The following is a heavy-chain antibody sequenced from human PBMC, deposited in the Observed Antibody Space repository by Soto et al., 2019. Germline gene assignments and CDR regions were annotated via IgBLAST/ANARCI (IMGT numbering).Heavy chain of an antibody. Sequence: QVQLQESSPGLVKPSQTRSLTCTVSGGSITNDDYYWNWIRQLPGKGLEWIGYIHNSGTTDYNPSLKSRVTISVDTSKSQFSLKLSSVTAADTAVYFCARQKQWLSPFDDWGQGTLVTVSS. CDR3: ARQKQWLSPFDD. V-gene: IGHV4-31*03. CDR2: IHNSGTT. J-gene: IGHJ4*02. D-gene: IGHD6-19*01. CDR1: GGSITNDDYY.